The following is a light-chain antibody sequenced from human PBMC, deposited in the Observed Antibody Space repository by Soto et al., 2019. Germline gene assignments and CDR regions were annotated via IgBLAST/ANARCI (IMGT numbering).Light chain of an antibody. V-gene: IGKV3-11*01. CDR3: QQRSNWPT. CDR1: QSVRRY. CDR2: DAS. J-gene: IGKJ5*01. Sequence: EIVLTQSPATLSLSPGERATLSCRASQSVRRYLAWYQQKPGQAPRLLIYDASNRATGIPARFSGSGSGTDFTLPISSLEPEDFAVYSCQQRSNWPTFGPGTPLEIK.